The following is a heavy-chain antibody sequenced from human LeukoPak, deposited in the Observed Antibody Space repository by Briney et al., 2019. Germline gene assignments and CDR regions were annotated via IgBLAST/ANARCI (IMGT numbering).Heavy chain of an antibody. D-gene: IGHD3-16*01. CDR2: ISSSSSYI. CDR3: ARDNPGGRGKAYDY. Sequence: PGGSLRLSCAASGFTFSSYSMNWVRQAPGKGLEWVSSISSSSSYIYYADSVKGRFTISRDNAKNSLYLQMNSLRAEDTAVYYCARDNPGGRGKAYDYWGQGTLVTVSS. V-gene: IGHV3-21*01. CDR1: GFTFSSYS. J-gene: IGHJ4*02.